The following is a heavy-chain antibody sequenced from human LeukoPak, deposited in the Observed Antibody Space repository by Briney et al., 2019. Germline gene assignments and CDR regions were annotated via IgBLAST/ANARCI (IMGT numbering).Heavy chain of an antibody. D-gene: IGHD2-15*01. CDR2: ISGSGGST. Sequence: GGSLRLSCAASGFTFSSYAMSWVRQAPGKGLEWVSAISGSGGSTYYADSVKGRFTISRDNSKNTLYLQMNSLRAEDTAVYYCAKDGLDLGYCSGGSCYRGGYYYYGMDVWGQGTTVTVSS. J-gene: IGHJ6*02. CDR1: GFTFSSYA. CDR3: AKDGLDLGYCSGGSCYRGGYYYYGMDV. V-gene: IGHV3-23*01.